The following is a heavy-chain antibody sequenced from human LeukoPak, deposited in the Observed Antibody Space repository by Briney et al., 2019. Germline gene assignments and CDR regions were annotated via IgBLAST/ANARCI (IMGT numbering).Heavy chain of an antibody. CDR3: ASTRWYAKLRSFDY. V-gene: IGHV3-7*01. D-gene: IGHD6-13*01. J-gene: IGHJ4*02. Sequence: PGGSLRLSCAASGFTFSSYWMSWVRQAPGKGLEWVANIKQDGSEKYYVDSVKGRFTISRDNAKNSLYLQTNSLRAEDTAVYYCASTRWYAKLRSFDYWGQGTLVTVSS. CDR1: GFTFSSYW. CDR2: IKQDGSEK.